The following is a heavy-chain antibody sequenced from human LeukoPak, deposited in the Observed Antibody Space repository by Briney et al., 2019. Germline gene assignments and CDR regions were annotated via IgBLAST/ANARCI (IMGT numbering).Heavy chain of an antibody. CDR3: ARKRSGYYLNWFDP. Sequence: KPSETLSLTCAVYGGSFSGYYWSWIRQPPGKGLEWIGEINHSGSTNYNPSLKSRVTISVDTSKNQFSLKLSSVTAADTAVYYCARKRSGYYLNWFDPWGQGTLVTVSP. CDR2: INHSGST. J-gene: IGHJ5*02. V-gene: IGHV4-34*01. CDR1: GGSFSGYY. D-gene: IGHD3-22*01.